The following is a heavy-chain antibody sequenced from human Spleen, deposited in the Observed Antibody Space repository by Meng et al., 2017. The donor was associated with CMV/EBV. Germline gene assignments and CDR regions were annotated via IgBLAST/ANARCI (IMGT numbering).Heavy chain of an antibody. J-gene: IGHJ4*02. CDR1: GGTFSSYA. D-gene: IGHD5-18*01. CDR3: AREGGYSYDYDY. V-gene: IGHV1-69*10. CDR2: IIPILGIA. Sequence: SVKVSCKASGGTFSSYAISWVRQAPGQGLEWMGGIIPILGIANYAQKFQGRVTITADKSTSTAYMELSSLRSEDTAVYYCAREGGYSYDYDYWGQGTLVTVSS.